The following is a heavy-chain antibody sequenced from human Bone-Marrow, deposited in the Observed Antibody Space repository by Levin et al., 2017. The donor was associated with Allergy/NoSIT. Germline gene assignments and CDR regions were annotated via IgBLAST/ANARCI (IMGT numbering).Heavy chain of an antibody. D-gene: IGHD2-2*01. CDR3: AGCSSTSCYLSG. Sequence: RASETLSLTCAVYGGSFSGYYWSWIRQPPGKGLEWIGEINHSGSTNYNPSLKSRVTISVDTSKNQFSLKLSSVTAADTAVYYCAGCSSTSCYLSGWGQGTLVTVSS. CDR2: INHSGST. CDR1: GGSFSGYY. J-gene: IGHJ4*02. V-gene: IGHV4-34*01.